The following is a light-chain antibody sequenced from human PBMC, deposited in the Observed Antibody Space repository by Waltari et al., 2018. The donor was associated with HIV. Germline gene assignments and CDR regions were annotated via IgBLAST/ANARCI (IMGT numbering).Light chain of an antibody. V-gene: IGLV2-8*01. Sequence: QSALTQPPSASGSPGQSVTISCTGTSSDVGAYNYVSWFQQHPGKAPKLMIYDVPTRPSGGPDRVSGPKSGNTASLTVSGLQAEDEADYYCASHAGSKDVFGGGTRLTVL. CDR3: ASHAGSKDV. CDR1: SSDVGAYNY. J-gene: IGLJ2*01. CDR2: DVP.